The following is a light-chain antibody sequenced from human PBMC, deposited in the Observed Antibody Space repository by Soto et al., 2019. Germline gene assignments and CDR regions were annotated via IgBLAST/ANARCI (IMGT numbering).Light chain of an antibody. J-gene: IGLJ3*02. CDR3: QSYDNSLSGSWV. CDR2: GKN. Sequence: QSVLTQPPSVSGAPGQRVTISCTGTSSNIGAGYDVHWYQQFPGTAPKLLIYGKNCRPSGVPDRFSGSKSGTSASLAITALQTEDEADYYCQSYDNSLSGSWVFGGGTKLTVL. CDR1: SSNIGAGYD. V-gene: IGLV1-40*01.